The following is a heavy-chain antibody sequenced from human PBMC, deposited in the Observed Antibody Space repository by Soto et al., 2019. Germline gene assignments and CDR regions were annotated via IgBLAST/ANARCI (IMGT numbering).Heavy chain of an antibody. CDR1: GGIFSSFS. J-gene: IGHJ5*02. CDR3: ARGPILPGATSWRDP. Sequence: QVQLVQSGAEVKTPGSSVEVSCKASGGIFSSFSITWVRQVPGHGLEWMGGIIPMTGTPNYAEKFQGRVTMTADASTRTAYLVLSSLKSEDTAVYYCARGPILPGATSWRDPWGQGTVVIVSS. CDR2: IIPMTGTP. V-gene: IGHV1-69*01. D-gene: IGHD2-2*01.